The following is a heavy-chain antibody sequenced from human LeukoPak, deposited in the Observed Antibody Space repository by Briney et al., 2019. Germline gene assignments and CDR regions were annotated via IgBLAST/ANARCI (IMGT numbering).Heavy chain of an antibody. D-gene: IGHD3-10*01. CDR3: ARSGVDYYGSGSYYRRKYYFDY. CDR2: INHSGST. J-gene: IGHJ4*02. Sequence: SETLSLTCAVYGGSFSGYYWSWIRQPPGKGLEWIGEINHSGSTNYNPSLKSRVTISVDMSKNQFSLKLSSVTAADTAVYYCARSGVDYYGSGSYYRRKYYFDYWGQGTLVTVSS. V-gene: IGHV4-34*01. CDR1: GGSFSGYY.